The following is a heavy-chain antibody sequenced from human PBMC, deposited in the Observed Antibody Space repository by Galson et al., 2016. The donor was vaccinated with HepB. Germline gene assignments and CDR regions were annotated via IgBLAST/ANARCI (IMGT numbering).Heavy chain of an antibody. CDR2: ISSGSRYI. Sequence: SLRLSCAASGFSLSSYSMNWVRQAPGKGLEWASSISSGSRYIYSADSLKGRFTISRDNARNSLYLQMNSLRAEDTAVYYCASLRSGSYAFDIWGQGTMVTVSS. CDR1: GFSLSSYS. J-gene: IGHJ3*02. D-gene: IGHD3-22*01. V-gene: IGHV3-21*01. CDR3: ASLRSGSYAFDI.